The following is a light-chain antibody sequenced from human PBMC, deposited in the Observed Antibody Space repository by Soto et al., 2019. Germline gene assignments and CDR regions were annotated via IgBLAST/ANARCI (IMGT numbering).Light chain of an antibody. J-gene: IGKJ3*01. CDR1: QSLLHSNGYKY. V-gene: IGKV2-28*01. CDR2: LTS. CDR3: MQALQSPFT. Sequence: DIVMTQSPLSLPVTPGEPASISCRSSQSLLHSNGYKYLNWYLQKPGQSPLLLIYLTSTRASGVPDRFIGSVSGTDFTLKISKVEADDVGVYYCMQALQSPFTFGPGTKVYIK.